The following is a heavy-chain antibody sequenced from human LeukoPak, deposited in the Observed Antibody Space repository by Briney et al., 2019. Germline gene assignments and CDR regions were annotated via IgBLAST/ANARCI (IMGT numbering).Heavy chain of an antibody. J-gene: IGHJ4*02. Sequence: GGSLRLSCAVSGFTVSSNYMSWVRRAPGKGLEWVSVLYSGGNTNYADAVKGRFTIFRDNSKNTVYLQMNSLTSEDTAVYYCARVRFLEWLAFDYWGRGTLVTVSS. CDR3: ARVRFLEWLAFDY. CDR1: GFTVSSNY. CDR2: LYSGGNT. V-gene: IGHV3-66*01. D-gene: IGHD3-3*01.